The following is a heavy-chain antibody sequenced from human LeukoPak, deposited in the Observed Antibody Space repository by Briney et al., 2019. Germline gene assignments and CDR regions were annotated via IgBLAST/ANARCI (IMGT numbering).Heavy chain of an antibody. J-gene: IGHJ3*02. V-gene: IGHV5-51*01. CDR3: AGLAWHYDSSGYYYVGAFDI. CDR2: IYPGDSDT. Sequence: GESLKISCKGSGYSFTSYWIGWVRQMPGKGLEWMGIIYPGDSDTRYSPSFQGQVIISADKSISTAYLQWSSLKASDTAMYYCAGLAWHYDSSGYYYVGAFDIWGQGTMVTVSS. D-gene: IGHD3-22*01. CDR1: GYSFTSYW.